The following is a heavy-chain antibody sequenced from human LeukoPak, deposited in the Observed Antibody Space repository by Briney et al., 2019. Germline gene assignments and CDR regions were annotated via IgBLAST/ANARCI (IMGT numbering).Heavy chain of an antibody. J-gene: IGHJ4*02. V-gene: IGHV3-23*01. CDR3: AKENSGKYPDY. Sequence: GGSLRLSCTASGLTSANYAVSWVRQAPGKGLEWVSAITGSGGYTYYADSVKGRFTISRDDSKNTLYLQMNSLRAEDTAVYYCAKENSGKYPDYWGKGTLVTVSS. D-gene: IGHD1-26*01. CDR1: GLTSANYA. CDR2: ITGSGGYT.